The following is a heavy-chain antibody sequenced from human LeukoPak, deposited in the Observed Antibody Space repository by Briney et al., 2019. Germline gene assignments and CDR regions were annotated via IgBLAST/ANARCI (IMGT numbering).Heavy chain of an antibody. Sequence: SETLSLTCAVYGGSFSGYYWSWIRQPPGRGLEWIGEINHSGSTNYNPSLKSRVTISVDTSKNQFSLKLSSLTAADTAVYYCARERSGYDLIPRDAFDIWGQGTMVTVSS. CDR1: GGSFSGYY. CDR3: ARERSGYDLIPRDAFDI. D-gene: IGHD5-12*01. CDR2: INHSGST. V-gene: IGHV4-34*01. J-gene: IGHJ3*02.